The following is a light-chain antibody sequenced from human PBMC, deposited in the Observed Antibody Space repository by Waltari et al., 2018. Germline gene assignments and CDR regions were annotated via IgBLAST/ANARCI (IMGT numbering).Light chain of an antibody. CDR2: AAS. Sequence: EIVLTQSPGTLSLSPGQRATISCRASQSVNSNYLAWYQQKVGQAPRLLISAASSRATGIPDRFSGSGSGTDFTLTISRLEPEDFAVYYCQQSRTSPWTFGQGTKVEIK. V-gene: IGKV3-20*01. CDR3: QQSRTSPWT. CDR1: QSVNSNY. J-gene: IGKJ1*01.